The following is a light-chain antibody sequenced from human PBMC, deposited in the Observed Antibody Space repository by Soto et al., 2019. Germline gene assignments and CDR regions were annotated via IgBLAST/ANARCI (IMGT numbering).Light chain of an antibody. CDR1: QSISSW. J-gene: IGKJ1*01. CDR2: DAS. Sequence: IQLTQSPSSLSASVGDRVTITCRASQSISSWLAWYQQKPGKAPKLLIYDASSLESGVPSRFSGSGSGTEFTLTINSLQSEDFAVYYCQQYNNWPRTFGQGTKVDIK. CDR3: QQYNNWPRT. V-gene: IGKV1-5*01.